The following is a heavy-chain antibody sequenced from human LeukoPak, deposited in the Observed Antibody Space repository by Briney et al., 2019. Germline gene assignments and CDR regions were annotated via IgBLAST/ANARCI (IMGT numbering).Heavy chain of an antibody. V-gene: IGHV4-61*02. CDR1: GGSISSGSYY. Sequence: SETLSLTCTVSGGSISSGSYYWSWIRQPAGKGLEWIGRIYTSGSTNYNPSLKSRVTISVDTSKNQFSLKLSSVTAADTAVYYCARGVGGDNWFDPWGQGTLVTVSS. J-gene: IGHJ5*02. CDR3: ARGVGGDNWFDP. CDR2: IYTSGST. D-gene: IGHD3-3*01.